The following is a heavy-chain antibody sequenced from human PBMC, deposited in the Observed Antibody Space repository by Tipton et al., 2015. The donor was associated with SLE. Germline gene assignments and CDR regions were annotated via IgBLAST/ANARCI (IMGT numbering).Heavy chain of an antibody. V-gene: IGHV3-7*01. Sequence: SLRLSCAASGFTFSSYWMSWVRQAPGKGLEWVANIKQDGSEKYYVDSVKGRFTISRDNAKNSLYLQMNSLRAEDTAVYYCARETIKHPRGYYYYYGVDVWGQGTTVTVSS. CDR2: IKQDGSEK. J-gene: IGHJ6*02. CDR3: ARETIKHPRGYYYYYGVDV. CDR1: GFTFSSYW. D-gene: IGHD3-9*01.